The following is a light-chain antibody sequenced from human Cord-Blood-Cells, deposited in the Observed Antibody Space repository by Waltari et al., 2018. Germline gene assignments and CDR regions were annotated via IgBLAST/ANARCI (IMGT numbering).Light chain of an antibody. V-gene: IGLV1-47*01. Sequence: QSVLTQPPSASGTPGQRVTISCSGSISNIGSNYVYWYQQLPGTAPKLLIYRNNQRPSGVPDRCSGSKSGTSASLAISGLRSEDEADYYCAAWDDSLSGPVFGGGTKLTVL. CDR1: ISNIGSNY. CDR2: RNN. CDR3: AAWDDSLSGPV. J-gene: IGLJ3*02.